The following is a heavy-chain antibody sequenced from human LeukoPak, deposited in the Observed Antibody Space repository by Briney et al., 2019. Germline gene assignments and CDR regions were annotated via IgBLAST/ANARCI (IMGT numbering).Heavy chain of an antibody. CDR1: EFSVGSNY. Sequence: GGSLRLSCAASEFSVGSNYMTWVRQAPGKGLEWVSLIYSGGSTYYADSVKGRFTISRDNRKNSLYLQMNSLRTEDTAFYYCAKGAISGYDYWGQGNLVTVSS. D-gene: IGHD5-12*01. CDR3: AKGAISGYDY. V-gene: IGHV3-53*05. J-gene: IGHJ4*02. CDR2: IYSGGST.